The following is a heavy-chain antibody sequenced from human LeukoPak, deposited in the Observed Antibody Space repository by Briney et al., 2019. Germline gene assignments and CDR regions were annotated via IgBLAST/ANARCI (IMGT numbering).Heavy chain of an antibody. CDR3: ASPAGRESAY. V-gene: IGHV3-7*01. D-gene: IGHD3-10*01. J-gene: IGHJ4*02. Sequence: GGSLRLSCAASGTTFDSHYMTWVRQTPEKGLEWVANINQDGSEKNYVDSVKGRFTISRDNAKKSLYLQMNSLRAEDTAVYYCASPAGRESAYWGQGTLVTVSS. CDR2: INQDGSEK. CDR1: GTTFDSHY.